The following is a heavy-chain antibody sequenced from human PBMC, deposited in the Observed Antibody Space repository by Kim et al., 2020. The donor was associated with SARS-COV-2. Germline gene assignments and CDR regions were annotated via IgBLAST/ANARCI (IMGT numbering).Heavy chain of an antibody. D-gene: IGHD3-22*01. J-gene: IGHJ4*02. CDR3: ARDEHYYDSSGYSY. CDR2: IKQDGSEK. CDR1: GFTFSSYW. V-gene: IGHV3-7*01. Sequence: GGSLRLSCAASGFTFSSYWMSWVRQAPGKGLEWVANIKQDGSEKYYVDSVKGRFTISRDNAKNSLYLQMNSLRAEDTAVYYCARDEHYYDSSGYSYWGQGTLVTVSS.